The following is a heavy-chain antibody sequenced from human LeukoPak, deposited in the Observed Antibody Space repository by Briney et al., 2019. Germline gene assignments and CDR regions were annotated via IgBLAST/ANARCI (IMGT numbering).Heavy chain of an antibody. CDR1: GFTFSSYG. CDR3: AKDWRYSSSLSVPGYFQH. CDR2: ISYDGSNK. D-gene: IGHD6-13*01. V-gene: IGHV3-30*18. J-gene: IGHJ1*01. Sequence: GRSLRFSCAASGFTFSSYGMHCVRQVPGKGLEWVAVISYDGSNKYYADSVKGRFTISRDNSKSTLHLQMNSLRAEDTAVYYCAKDWRYSSSLSVPGYFQHRGQGTLVTVSS.